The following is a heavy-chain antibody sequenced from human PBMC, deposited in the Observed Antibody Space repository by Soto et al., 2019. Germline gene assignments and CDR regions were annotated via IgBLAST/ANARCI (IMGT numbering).Heavy chain of an antibody. V-gene: IGHV3-30-3*01. CDR3: ARGSSSWYAHYYYGMDV. CDR2: ISYDGSNK. J-gene: IGHJ6*02. CDR1: GFTFSSYA. D-gene: IGHD6-13*01. Sequence: PGGSLRLSCGASGFTFSSYAMHWVRQAPGKGLEWVAVISYDGSNKYYADSVKGRFTISRDNSKNTLYLQMNSLRAEDTAVYYCARGSSSWYAHYYYGMDVWGQGTTVTVSS.